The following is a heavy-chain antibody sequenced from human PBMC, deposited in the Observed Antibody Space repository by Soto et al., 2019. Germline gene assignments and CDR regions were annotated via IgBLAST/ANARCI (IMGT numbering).Heavy chain of an antibody. Sequence: RGESLKISCKGSGYNFAGYWIAWVRQMPGKGLELMGIIYPSDSDTRYRPSFQGQVTISADKSISSAYLQWSSLRASDTAMYYCARGGVSTRTFDYWGQGSPVTVSS. D-gene: IGHD3-3*01. V-gene: IGHV5-51*01. J-gene: IGHJ4*02. CDR3: ARGGVSTRTFDY. CDR1: GYNFAGYW. CDR2: IYPSDSDT.